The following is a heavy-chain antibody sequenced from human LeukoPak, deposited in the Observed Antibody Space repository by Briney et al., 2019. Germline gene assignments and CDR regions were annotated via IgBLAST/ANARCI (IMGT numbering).Heavy chain of an antibody. D-gene: IGHD6-19*01. Sequence: GGSLRLSCAASEFTFNNYGMHWVRQAPGKGLEWVAVISYDGSNKYYADSVKGRFTISRDNSKNTLYLQMNSLRAEDTAVYYCANSVAGPFDYWGQGTLVTVSS. V-gene: IGHV3-30*18. J-gene: IGHJ4*02. CDR1: EFTFNNYG. CDR3: ANSVAGPFDY. CDR2: ISYDGSNK.